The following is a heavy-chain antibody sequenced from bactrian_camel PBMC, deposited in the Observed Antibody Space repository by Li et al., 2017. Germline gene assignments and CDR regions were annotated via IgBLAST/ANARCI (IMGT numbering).Heavy chain of an antibody. J-gene: IGHJ6*01. D-gene: IGHD2*01. CDR1: EAIHGDFC. CDR2: VDKEGFT. CDR3: AARGPYCYTKLSVRDFTY. Sequence: VQLVESGGGSVQAGGSLRLSCTASEAIHGDFCMGWFRQAPGKEREGVAAVDKEGFTSYADSVKGRFTISHDNAKNTMWLQMNSLKPEDTAMYYCAARGPYCYTKLSVRDFTYWGQGTQVTVS. V-gene: IGHV3S53*01.